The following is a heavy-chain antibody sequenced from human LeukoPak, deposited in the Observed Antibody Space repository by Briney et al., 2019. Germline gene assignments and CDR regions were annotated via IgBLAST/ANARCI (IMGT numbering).Heavy chain of an antibody. V-gene: IGHV3-7*01. J-gene: IGHJ4*02. Sequence: PGGSLRLSCEAFGFTLSNYWMARVRQGPGKGLEWVANIRQDGRDKGHADSVKGRFTISRDNAKNSLYLQMNSLRAEDTAVYYCARVATMIVVVTHFDYWGQGTLVTVSS. CDR2: IRQDGRDK. D-gene: IGHD3-22*01. CDR3: ARVATMIVVVTHFDY. CDR1: GFTLSNYW.